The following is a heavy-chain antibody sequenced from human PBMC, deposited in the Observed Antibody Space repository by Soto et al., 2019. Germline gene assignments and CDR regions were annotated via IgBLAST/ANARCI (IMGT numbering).Heavy chain of an antibody. Sequence: ASVKVSCKASGCTFTSYYMHWLRQAPGQGLEWMGIINPSGGSTSYAQKFQGRVTMTRDTSTSTVYMELSSLRSEDTAVYYCARDLSLLRYFDWSTSAFDIWGQGTMVTVSS. V-gene: IGHV1-46*01. CDR3: ARDLSLLRYFDWSTSAFDI. CDR2: INPSGGST. D-gene: IGHD3-9*01. CDR1: GCTFTSYY. J-gene: IGHJ3*02.